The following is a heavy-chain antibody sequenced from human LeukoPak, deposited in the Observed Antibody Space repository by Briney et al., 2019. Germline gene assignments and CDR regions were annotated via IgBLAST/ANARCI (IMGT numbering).Heavy chain of an antibody. CDR2: IYYTGST. CDR1: GGSISQYY. Sequence: SETLSLTCTVSGGSISQYYWSWIRQPPGKGLEWIGYIYYTGSTNYNPSLKSRVTISLDTSKNQFSLKLGSVTAADTAVYYCARGANYYYYYGIDIWGQGTTVTVSS. V-gene: IGHV4-59*01. J-gene: IGHJ6*02. CDR3: ARGANYYYYYGIDI.